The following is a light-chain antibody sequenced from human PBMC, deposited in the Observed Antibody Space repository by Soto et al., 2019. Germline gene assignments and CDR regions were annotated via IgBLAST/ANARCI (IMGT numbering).Light chain of an antibody. Sequence: IQITQSPSXLSXXVGXVVTITCRASQGIRNDLGWYQQKPGKAPKLLIYAASSLHSGVPSRFSGSGSGTDFTLTIGSLQPEDFATYYCQQLNGSPWTFGQGTKV. CDR1: QGIRND. CDR3: QQLNGSPWT. V-gene: IGKV1-6*01. CDR2: AAS. J-gene: IGKJ1*01.